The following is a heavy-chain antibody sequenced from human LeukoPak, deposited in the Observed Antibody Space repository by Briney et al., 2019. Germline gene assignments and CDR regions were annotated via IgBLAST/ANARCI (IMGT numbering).Heavy chain of an antibody. D-gene: IGHD5-12*01. CDR3: SRDRSGYDY. CDR1: GFTFSSYW. J-gene: IGHJ4*02. CDR2: IKEDGSEK. V-gene: IGHV3-7*01. Sequence: GGSLRLSCVGSGFTFSSYWMSWVRQAPGKGLEWVANIKEDGSEKYYVDSVKGRFTISRDNAKNSLYLQMNSLRAEDTAVYYCSRDRSGYDYWGQGTLVTVSS.